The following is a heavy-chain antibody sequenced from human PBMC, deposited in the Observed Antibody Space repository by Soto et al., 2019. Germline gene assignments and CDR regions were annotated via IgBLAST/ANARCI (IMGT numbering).Heavy chain of an antibody. D-gene: IGHD5-18*01. Sequence: VQLLESGGGSVQPGGSLRLSCAASGFTFNAYAMGWVRQAPGQGLEWVSSISASGGTTYYADSVKGRFTVSRDYSKNTLYLQMNNLRAEHTALYYCARIWAPRGYSYGDFDFWGQGTLVTVSS. CDR1: GFTFNAYA. CDR2: ISASGGTT. V-gene: IGHV3-23*01. J-gene: IGHJ4*02. CDR3: ARIWAPRGYSYGDFDF.